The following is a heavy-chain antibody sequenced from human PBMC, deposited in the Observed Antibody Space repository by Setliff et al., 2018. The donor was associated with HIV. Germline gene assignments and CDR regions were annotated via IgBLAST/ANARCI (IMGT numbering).Heavy chain of an antibody. J-gene: IGHJ4*02. V-gene: IGHV3-48*01. CDR1: GFPFSSYS. D-gene: IGHD3-22*01. Sequence: GGSLRLSCAASGFPFSSYSMNWFRQAPGKGLEWVSYISGSSRSIYHADSVKGRFTVSRDNAKNSLFMQMNNLRVEDAAVYYCAGDASPDSESGGYSAGGHWGRGTLVTVSS. CDR3: AGDASPDSESGGYSAGGH. CDR2: ISGSSRSI.